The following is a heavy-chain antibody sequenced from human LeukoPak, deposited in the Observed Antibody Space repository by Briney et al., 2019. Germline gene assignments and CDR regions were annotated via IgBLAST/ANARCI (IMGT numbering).Heavy chain of an antibody. CDR3: ARAGYSSFDY. Sequence: PGGSLRLSCAASGFTFTGYTMNWVRQAPGKGLEWVSYISSSSSTIYHADSVKGRFTISRDNAKNSLYLQMNSLRAEDTAVYYCARAGYSSFDYWGQGTLVTVSS. CDR1: GFTFTGYT. CDR2: ISSSSSTI. J-gene: IGHJ4*02. V-gene: IGHV3-48*04. D-gene: IGHD5-18*01.